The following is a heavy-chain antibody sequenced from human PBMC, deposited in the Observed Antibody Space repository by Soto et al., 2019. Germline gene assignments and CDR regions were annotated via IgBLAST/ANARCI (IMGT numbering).Heavy chain of an antibody. D-gene: IGHD5-12*01. CDR3: ARDREATSDYYYGMDV. Sequence: LRLSCAASGFTFDDYAMHWVRQAPGKGLEWVSGISWNSGSIGYADSVKGRFTISRDNGKSSLYLQLSSLRADDTALYYCARDREATSDYYYGMDVWGQGTTVTVSS. CDR1: GFTFDDYA. J-gene: IGHJ6*02. CDR2: ISWNSGSI. V-gene: IGHV3-9*01.